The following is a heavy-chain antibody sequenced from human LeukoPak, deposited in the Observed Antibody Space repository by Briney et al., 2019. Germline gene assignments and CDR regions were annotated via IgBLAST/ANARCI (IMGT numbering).Heavy chain of an antibody. V-gene: IGHV4-31*03. CDR1: GGSISSGSNY. Sequence: SETLSLTCTVSGGSISSGSNYWGWIRQQPGKGLEWIGYIHNTGTTDYNPSLKSRVIISVDTSKNRFSLRLSSVTAADTALYYCARKNDYGDSYYMDVLGKGTTVTVSS. J-gene: IGHJ6*03. D-gene: IGHD4-17*01. CDR3: ARKNDYGDSYYMDV. CDR2: IHNTGTT.